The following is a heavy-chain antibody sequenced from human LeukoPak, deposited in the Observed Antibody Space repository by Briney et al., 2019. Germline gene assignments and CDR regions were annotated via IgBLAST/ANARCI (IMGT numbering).Heavy chain of an antibody. CDR3: ARERDHGYSYGHVLDF. D-gene: IGHD5-18*01. CDR2: VHNSVGT. J-gene: IGHJ4*02. Sequence: SETLSLTCTVSGGSMNTYYWTWIRQTAGGVLEWIGQVHNSVGTTYNPSLRSRVSLSLDTSKNHFSLRLASETAADTAVYFCARERDHGYSYGHVLDFWGQGIPVT. CDR1: GGSMNTYY. V-gene: IGHV4-4*07.